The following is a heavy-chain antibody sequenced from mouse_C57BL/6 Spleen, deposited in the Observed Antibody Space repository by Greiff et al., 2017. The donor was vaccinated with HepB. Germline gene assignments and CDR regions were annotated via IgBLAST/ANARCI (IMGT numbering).Heavy chain of an antibody. Sequence: QVQLQQSGPELVKPGASVKISCKASGYAFSSSWMNWVKQRPGKGLEWIGRIYPGDGDTNYNGKFKGKATLTADKSSSTAYMQLSSLTSEDSAVYCCARGNYEWYFDVWGTGTTVTVSS. CDR2: IYPGDGDT. V-gene: IGHV1-82*01. J-gene: IGHJ1*03. D-gene: IGHD1-1*01. CDR3: ARGNYEWYFDV. CDR1: GYAFSSSW.